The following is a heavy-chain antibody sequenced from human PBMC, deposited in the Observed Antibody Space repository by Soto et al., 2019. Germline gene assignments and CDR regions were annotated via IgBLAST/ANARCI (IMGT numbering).Heavy chain of an antibody. J-gene: IGHJ4*02. D-gene: IGHD4-17*01. CDR2: INPNSGGT. V-gene: IGHV1-2*04. CDR1: GYTFTCYY. Sequence: ASVKVSCTASGYTFTCYYMHWVRQAPGQGLEWMGWINPNSGGTNYAQKFQGWVTMTRDTSTSTAYMELSSLRSEDTAVYYCARKGATVYYFDYWGQGTLVTVSS. CDR3: ARKGATVYYFDY.